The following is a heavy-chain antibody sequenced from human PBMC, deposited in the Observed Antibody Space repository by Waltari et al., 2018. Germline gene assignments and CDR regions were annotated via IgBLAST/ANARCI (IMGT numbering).Heavy chain of an antibody. CDR2: IIPILGIA. Sequence: QVQLVQSGAEVKKPGSSVKVSCKASGGTFSSYAISWVRRAPGKGLEWMGGIIPILGIANYAQKFQGRVTITADKSTSTAYMELSSLRSEDTAVYYCARARGEMAAPGYWGQGTLVTVSS. J-gene: IGHJ4*02. V-gene: IGHV1-69*10. CDR1: GGTFSSYA. CDR3: ARARGEMAAPGY. D-gene: IGHD4-17*01.